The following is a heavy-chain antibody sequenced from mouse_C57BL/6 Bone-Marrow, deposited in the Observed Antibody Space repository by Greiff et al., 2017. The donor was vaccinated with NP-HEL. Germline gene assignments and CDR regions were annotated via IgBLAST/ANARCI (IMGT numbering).Heavy chain of an antibody. CDR1: GFTFSDYG. V-gene: IGHV5-17*01. CDR3: ARTGPFAY. Sequence: EVQVVESGGGLVKPGGSLKLSCEASGFTFSDYGMHWVRQAPEKGLEWVAYISSGSSTIYYADTVKGRFTISRDNAKNTLFLQMTSLRSEDTAMYYCARTGPFAYWGQGTLVTVSA. D-gene: IGHD4-1*01. J-gene: IGHJ3*01. CDR2: ISSGSSTI.